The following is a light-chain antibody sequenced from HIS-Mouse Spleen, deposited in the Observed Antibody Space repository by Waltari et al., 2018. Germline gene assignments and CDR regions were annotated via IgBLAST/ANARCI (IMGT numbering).Light chain of an antibody. CDR3: QVWDSSSDHTWV. V-gene: IGLV3-21*03. CDR2: DDS. Sequence: SYVLTQPPSVSVAPGKTARLTCGGHNPGSKSVHRYQQKPGQDPVLVAYDDSDRPSGIPERFSGSNSGNTATLTISRVEAGDEADYYCQVWDSSSDHTWVFGGGTKLTVL. CDR1: NPGSKS. J-gene: IGLJ3*02.